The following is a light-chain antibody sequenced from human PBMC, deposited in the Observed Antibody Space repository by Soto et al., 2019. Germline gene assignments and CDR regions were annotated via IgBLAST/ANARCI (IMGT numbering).Light chain of an antibody. CDR2: GAS. Sequence: EIVVTQSRSTRSFSGWERSTLSLSASQSVSSNLAWYQQKPGQAPRLLIYGASTRATGIPARFSGSGSGTEFTLTISSLQSEDFAVYYCQQYNNWPPITFGQGTRLEIK. J-gene: IGKJ5*01. CDR1: QSVSSN. CDR3: QQYNNWPPIT. V-gene: IGKV3-15*01.